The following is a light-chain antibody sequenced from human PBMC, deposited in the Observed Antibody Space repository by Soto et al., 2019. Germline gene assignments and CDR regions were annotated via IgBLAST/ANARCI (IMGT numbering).Light chain of an antibody. V-gene: IGLV1-44*01. Sequence: QAVVTQPPSASGTAGQRVTISCSGSRSNIGTNTVHWYQQLPRTAPKLLIHSNNQRPSGVPDRFSGSKSGTSASLAISGLQSEDEADYYCAVWDDSLNGWVFGGGTKVTVL. CDR3: AVWDDSLNGWV. J-gene: IGLJ3*02. CDR2: SNN. CDR1: RSNIGTNT.